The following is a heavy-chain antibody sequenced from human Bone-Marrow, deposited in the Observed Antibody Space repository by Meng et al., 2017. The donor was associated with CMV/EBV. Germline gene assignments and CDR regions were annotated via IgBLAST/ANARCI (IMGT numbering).Heavy chain of an antibody. CDR1: GYTFTSYG. V-gene: IGHV1-18*01. D-gene: IGHD2-15*01. Sequence: ASVKGSCKASGYTFTSYGISWVRQAPGQGLEWMGWISAYNGNTNYAQKLQGRVTMTTDTSTSTAYMEQRSLRSDDTAVYYCARVVGLCSGGSCYSLYFDYWGQGTLVTVSS. CDR3: ARVVGLCSGGSCYSLYFDY. J-gene: IGHJ4*02. CDR2: ISAYNGNT.